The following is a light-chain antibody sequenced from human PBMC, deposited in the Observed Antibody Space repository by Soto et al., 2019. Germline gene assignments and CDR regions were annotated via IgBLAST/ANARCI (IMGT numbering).Light chain of an antibody. CDR1: SSDVRGYNY. J-gene: IGLJ2*01. Sequence: QSPLTQPRSVSGSPGQSVTISCTGTSSDVRGYNYVSWYQQHPGKAPKLMIYDVSKRPSGVPDRFSGSKSGNTASLTISGLQAEDEADYYCCSYAGSYTPHVVFGGGTKLTVL. CDR3: CSYAGSYTPHVV. CDR2: DVS. V-gene: IGLV2-11*01.